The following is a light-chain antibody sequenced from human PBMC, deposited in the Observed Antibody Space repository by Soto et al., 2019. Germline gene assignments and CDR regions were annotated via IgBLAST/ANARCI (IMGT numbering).Light chain of an antibody. CDR3: SSYTTSNTLV. CDR2: EVS. CDR1: SSDVGAYTY. Sequence: QFALTQPASGSGSPGQSITISCTGTSSDVGAYTYVSWYQQHPGKAPKLMIFEVSDRPSGVSNRFSGSKSGNTASLTISGLQAEDEADYYCSSYTTSNTLVFGGGTKLTVL. J-gene: IGLJ2*01. V-gene: IGLV2-14*01.